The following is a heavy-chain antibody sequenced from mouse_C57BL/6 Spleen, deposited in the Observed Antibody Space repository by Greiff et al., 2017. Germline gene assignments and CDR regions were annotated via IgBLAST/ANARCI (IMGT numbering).Heavy chain of an antibody. CDR1: GYSITSGYY. CDR2: ISYDGSN. Sequence: VQLKESGPGLVKPSQSLSLTCSVTGYSITSGYYWNWIRQFPGNKLEWMGYISYDGSNNYNPSLKNRISVTRDTSKNQFFLKLNSVTTEDTATYYCARPSSSYAMDYWGQGTSVTVSS. V-gene: IGHV3-6*01. D-gene: IGHD1-1*01. J-gene: IGHJ4*01. CDR3: ARPSSSYAMDY.